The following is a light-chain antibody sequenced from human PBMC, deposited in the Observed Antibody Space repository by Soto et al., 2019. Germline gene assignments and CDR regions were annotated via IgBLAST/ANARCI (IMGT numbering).Light chain of an antibody. CDR2: EVS. CDR1: ISDVCGYNY. V-gene: IGLV2-14*01. Sequence: QAALTQPASVSGSPGQSFTISCTGNISDVCGYNYVCWYQHHPGKAPKLIISEVSNRPSGVSDRFSGYKYGNTASLTISGLQPQADADYYCTSFTSSTTYVFGTGTKVTV. J-gene: IGLJ1*01. CDR3: TSFTSSTTYV.